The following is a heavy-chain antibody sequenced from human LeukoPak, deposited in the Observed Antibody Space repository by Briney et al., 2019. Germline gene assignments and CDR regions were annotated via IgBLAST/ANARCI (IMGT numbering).Heavy chain of an antibody. D-gene: IGHD1-26*01. CDR2: IYPRGST. V-gene: IGHV4-30-2*01. CDR1: GGSISSGSYS. J-gene: IGHJ4*02. Sequence: PSETLSLTCAVSGGSISSGSYSWSWIRQPPGKGLEWIGYIYPRGSTYYNPSLKSRVILSLDKSANQFSLHLDSVTAADTAVYYCARSWAGMYYPFYYFDYWGQGTLVSVSS. CDR3: ARSWAGMYYPFYYFDY.